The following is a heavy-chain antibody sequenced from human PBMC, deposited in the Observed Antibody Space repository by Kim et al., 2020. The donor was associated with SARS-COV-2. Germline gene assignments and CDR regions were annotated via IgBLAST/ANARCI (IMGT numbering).Heavy chain of an antibody. CDR2: ISSSSSYT. Sequence: GGSLRLSCAASGFTFSDYYMSWIRQAPGKGLEWVSYISSSSSYTNYADSVKGRFTISRDNAKNSLYLQMNSLRAEDTAVYYCARDTVDTAMAKDLRYYYYGMDVWGQGTTVTVSS. CDR1: GFTFSDYY. D-gene: IGHD5-18*01. J-gene: IGHJ6*02. V-gene: IGHV3-11*05. CDR3: ARDTVDTAMAKDLRYYYYGMDV.